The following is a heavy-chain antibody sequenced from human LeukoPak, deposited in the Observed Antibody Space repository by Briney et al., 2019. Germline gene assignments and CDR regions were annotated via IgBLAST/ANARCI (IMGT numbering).Heavy chain of an antibody. Sequence: PSETLSLTCTVSGGSISSYYWSWIRQPLGKGLEWIGYIYYSGSTNYNPSLKSRVTISVDTSKSQFSLKLSSVTAADTAVYYCARLYNFDWLPQFDYWGQGTLVTVSS. CDR2: IYYSGST. V-gene: IGHV4-59*08. CDR3: ARLYNFDWLPQFDY. D-gene: IGHD3-9*01. J-gene: IGHJ4*02. CDR1: GGSISSYY.